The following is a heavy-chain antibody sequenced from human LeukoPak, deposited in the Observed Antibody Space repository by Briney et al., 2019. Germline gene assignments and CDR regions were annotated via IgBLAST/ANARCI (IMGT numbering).Heavy chain of an antibody. Sequence: GGSLRLSCAASGFTFFNYAMSWVRQAPGKGLEWVSAISGSGGSTYYADSVKGRFTISRDNSKNTLYLQMNSLRAEDTAVYYCARDNGAIGAFDYWGQGTLVTVSS. J-gene: IGHJ4*02. V-gene: IGHV3-23*01. CDR3: ARDNGAIGAFDY. CDR2: ISGSGGST. D-gene: IGHD4-17*01. CDR1: GFTFFNYA.